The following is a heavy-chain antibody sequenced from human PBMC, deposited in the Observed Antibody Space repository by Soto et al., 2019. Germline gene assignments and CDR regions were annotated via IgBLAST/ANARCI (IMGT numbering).Heavy chain of an antibody. D-gene: IGHD2-15*01. V-gene: IGHV1-18*01. CDR3: ARGRDRVADI. CDR1: GYTFNTYG. CDR2: INAYNGNR. Sequence: GPGVKKPGASVKVSCKASGYTFNTYGITWVRQAPGQGLEWMAWINAYNGNRIYAQNFQGRVTVTTDTSTSDAYMELMSLTCDDTGVCFCARGRDRVADIWGLGTMVTVSS. J-gene: IGHJ3*02.